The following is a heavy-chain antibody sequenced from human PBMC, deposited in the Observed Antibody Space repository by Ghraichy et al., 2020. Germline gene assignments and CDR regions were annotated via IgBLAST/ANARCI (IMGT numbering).Heavy chain of an antibody. Sequence: SETLSLTCAVYGGSFSGYYWSWIRQPPGKGLEWIGEINHSGSTNYNPSLKSRVTISVDTSKNQFSLKLSSVTAADTAVYYCASPLAAADTGGQGYWGQGTLVTVSS. J-gene: IGHJ4*02. CDR1: GGSFSGYY. CDR2: INHSGST. CDR3: ASPLAAADTGGQGY. V-gene: IGHV4-34*01. D-gene: IGHD6-13*01.